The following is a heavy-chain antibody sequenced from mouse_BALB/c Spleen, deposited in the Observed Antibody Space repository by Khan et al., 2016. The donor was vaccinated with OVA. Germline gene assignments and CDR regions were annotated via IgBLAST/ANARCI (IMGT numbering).Heavy chain of an antibody. CDR3: ARSCGGDFDY. CDR2: ISYSGNT. V-gene: IGHV3-2*02. CDR1: GYSITSDYA. J-gene: IGHJ2*01. Sequence: EVQLQESGPGLVKPSQSLSLTCTVTGYSITSDYAWNWIRQFPGNKLEWLGFISYSGNTNYNPSLKSRISIPRDTSKNQFFLQLNSVTTEDTATYYCARSCGGDFDYWGQGTTLTVSS.